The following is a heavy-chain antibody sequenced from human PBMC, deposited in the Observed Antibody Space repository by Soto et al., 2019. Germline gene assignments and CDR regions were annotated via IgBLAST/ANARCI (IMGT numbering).Heavy chain of an antibody. CDR1: GGSFSGYY. J-gene: IGHJ5*02. D-gene: IGHD3-10*01. V-gene: IGHV4-34*01. CDR3: ARGIRYYYGSGSYYNDLHWFDP. Sequence: PSETLSLTCAVYGGSFSGYYWSWIRQPPGKGLEWIGEINHSGSTNYNPSLKSRVTISVDTSKNQFSLKLSSVTAADTAVYYCARGIRYYYGSGSYYNDLHWFDPWGQGTLVTVSS. CDR2: INHSGST.